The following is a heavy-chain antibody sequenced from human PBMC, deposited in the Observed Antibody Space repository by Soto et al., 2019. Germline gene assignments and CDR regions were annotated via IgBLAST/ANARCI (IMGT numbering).Heavy chain of an antibody. J-gene: IGHJ4*02. CDR1: GYSFHNFG. V-gene: IGHV1-18*04. D-gene: IGHD1-26*01. CDR3: ARGPPSGSFSLTPRY. Sequence: ASVKVSCKASGYSFHNFGIVWVRQAPGQGLEWMGWISGQIAKTNYAQKFQGKVTMTTDTSTSTAYMELNTMTSDDTAMYYCARGPPSGSFSLTPRYWGQGTLVTVSS. CDR2: ISGQIAKT.